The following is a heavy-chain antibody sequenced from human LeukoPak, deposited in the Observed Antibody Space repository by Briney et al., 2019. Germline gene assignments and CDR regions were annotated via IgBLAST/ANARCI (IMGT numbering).Heavy chain of an antibody. CDR2: INCNSCNI. CDR3: PKGGSYGLDVTFDY. Sequence: HGLSLRRFCAASGVSFDDYSTYWVLQVPCNGLEGVAGINCNSCNIGYADSVKGRFIISRDTAKNSLYRQMSCLRAEDLDLYYCPKGGSYGLDVTFDYWGQGTLVTVSS. J-gene: IGHJ4*02. D-gene: IGHD1-26*01. CDR1: GVSFDDYS. V-gene: IGHV3-9*03.